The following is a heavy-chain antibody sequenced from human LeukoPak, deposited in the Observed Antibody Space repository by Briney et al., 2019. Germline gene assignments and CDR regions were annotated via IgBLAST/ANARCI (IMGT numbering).Heavy chain of an antibody. J-gene: IGHJ4*02. CDR3: ARAVTGEPDYFDF. D-gene: IGHD4-17*01. CDR1: GDSVGSPYY. Sequence: SETLSLTCSVSGDSVGSPYYWGWVRQPPGKGLEWIASIFHSGYTYQNPSLKSRVTLSVDTSRNQFSLKLTSVTAAETALYYCARAVTGEPDYFDFWAREPWSPSPQ. V-gene: IGHV4-38-2*02. CDR2: IFHSGYT.